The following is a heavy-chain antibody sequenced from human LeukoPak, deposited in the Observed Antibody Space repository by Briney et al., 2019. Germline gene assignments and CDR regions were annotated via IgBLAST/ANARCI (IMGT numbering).Heavy chain of an antibody. Sequence: PSETLSLTCTVSGGSISSSSYYWGWIRQPPGKGLEWIGSIYYSGSTYYNPSLKSRVTISVDTSKNQFSLKLSSVTAADTAVYYCARAHSSGYYHFDYWGQGTLVTVSS. CDR2: IYYSGST. D-gene: IGHD3-22*01. V-gene: IGHV4-39*07. CDR3: ARAHSSGYYHFDY. CDR1: GGSISSSSYY. J-gene: IGHJ4*02.